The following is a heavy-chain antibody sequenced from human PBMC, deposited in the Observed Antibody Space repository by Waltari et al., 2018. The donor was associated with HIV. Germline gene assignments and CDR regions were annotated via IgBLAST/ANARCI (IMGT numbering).Heavy chain of an antibody. CDR3: ARGSGYYYFDY. J-gene: IGHJ4*02. Sequence: VQLVESGGGLVQPGGPLRLSCAASGFTFSSYWMPWVRQVPGKGLEWILGMSTDGNSVRSADSVKGRFTISRDNTKNTLYLQMNSLRVEDTAVYYCARGSGYYYFDYWGQGTRVTVSS. CDR2: MSTDGNSV. D-gene: IGHD3-22*01. CDR1: GFTFSSYW. V-gene: IGHV3-74*01.